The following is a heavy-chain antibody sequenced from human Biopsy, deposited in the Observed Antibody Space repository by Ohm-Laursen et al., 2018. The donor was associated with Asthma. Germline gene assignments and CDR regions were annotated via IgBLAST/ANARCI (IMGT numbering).Heavy chain of an antibody. CDR1: GFTFSSYA. CDR2: ISGDAQRT. Sequence: GSLRLSCAASGFTFSSYALSWVRQAPGKGLEWVSGISGDAQRTYYEDSVKGRFTISRDNSKNTIYLQLNSLRAEDTAVYYFAESWKSLYVHYFFEYWGQGTLVTVSS. J-gene: IGHJ4*02. V-gene: IGHV3-23*01. CDR3: AESWKSLYVHYFFEY. D-gene: IGHD5/OR15-5a*01.